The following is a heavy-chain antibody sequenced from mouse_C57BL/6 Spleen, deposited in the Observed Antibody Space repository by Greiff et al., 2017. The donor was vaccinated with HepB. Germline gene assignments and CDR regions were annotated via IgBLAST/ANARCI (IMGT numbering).Heavy chain of an antibody. CDR3: ARRGLLRYLYFDY. Sequence: VQLQPPGAELVKPGASVKMSCKASGYTFTSYWITWVKQRPGQGLEWIGDMYPGSGSTNYNEKFKSKATLTVDPSSSTAYMQLSSLTSEDSAVYYCARRGLLRYLYFDYWGQGTTLTVSS. D-gene: IGHD1-1*01. CDR1: GYTFTSYW. CDR2: MYPGSGST. V-gene: IGHV1-55*01. J-gene: IGHJ2*01.